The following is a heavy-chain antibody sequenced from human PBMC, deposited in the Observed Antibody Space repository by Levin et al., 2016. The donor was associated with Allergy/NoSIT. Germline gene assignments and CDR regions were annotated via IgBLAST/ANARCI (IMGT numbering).Heavy chain of an antibody. CDR2: IYHSGST. J-gene: IGHJ4*02. CDR3: VVGALRPIDY. D-gene: IGHD1-26*01. V-gene: IGHV4-38-2*01. Sequence: PGKGLEWIGSIYHSGSTYYNPSLKSRVTISVDTSKNQFSLKLSSVTAADTAVYYCVVGALRPIDYWGQGTLVTVSS.